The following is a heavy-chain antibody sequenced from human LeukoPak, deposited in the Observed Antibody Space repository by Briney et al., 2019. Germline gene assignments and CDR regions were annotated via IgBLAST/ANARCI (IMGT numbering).Heavy chain of an antibody. Sequence: SETLSLTCTVSGGSISSYYWTWIRQPPGKGLEWMGSIHHSGFIYSNPSLRSRLAISVDTSKNRFSLNLSSVTAADTAVYYCAREWTTNFDHWGQGSLVTVSS. CDR1: GGSISSYY. V-gene: IGHV4-30-4*08. CDR3: AREWTTNFDH. J-gene: IGHJ4*02. D-gene: IGHD4-17*01. CDR2: IHHSGFI.